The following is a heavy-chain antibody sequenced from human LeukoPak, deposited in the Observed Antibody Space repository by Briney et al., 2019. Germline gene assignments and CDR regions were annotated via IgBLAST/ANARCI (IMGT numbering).Heavy chain of an antibody. CDR3: ARANYDSSGRIPTLYAFDI. CDR2: IYYSGST. J-gene: IGHJ3*02. D-gene: IGHD3-22*01. V-gene: IGHV4-31*03. CDR1: GGSISSGGYY. Sequence: SETLSLTCTVSGGSISSGGYYWSWIRQHPGKGLEWIGYIYYSGSTYYNPSLESRVTISVDTSKNQFSLKLSSVTAADTAVYYCARANYDSSGRIPTLYAFDIWGQGTMVTVSS.